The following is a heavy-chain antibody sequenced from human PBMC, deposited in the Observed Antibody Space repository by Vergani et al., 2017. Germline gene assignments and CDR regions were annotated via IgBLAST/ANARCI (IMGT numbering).Heavy chain of an antibody. V-gene: IGHV3-23*01. CDR1: GFTFSTCA. CDR3: AKEGLSSSWYPNYYDMDV. CDR2: ISGAGGNT. Sequence: EVQLLESGGGLVQPGGSLRLSCAASGFTFSTCAMNWVRQAPGKGLEWVAIISGAGGNTYYADSVKGRFTISRDNSKNTLYMQMNSLRAEDTAVYYCAKEGLSSSWYPNYYDMDVWWKGATLTVSS. J-gene: IGHJ6*03. D-gene: IGHD6-13*01.